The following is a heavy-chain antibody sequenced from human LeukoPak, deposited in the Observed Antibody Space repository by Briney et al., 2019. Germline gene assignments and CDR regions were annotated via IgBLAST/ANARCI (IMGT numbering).Heavy chain of an antibody. Sequence: MPSETLSLTCAVYGGSFSGYYWSWIRQPPGKGLEWIGEINHSGSTNYNPSLKSRVTISVDTSKNQFSLKLSSVTAADTAVYYCARGPIPTTVTTFDYWGQGTLVTVSS. D-gene: IGHD4-17*01. CDR2: INHSGST. CDR3: ARGPIPTTVTTFDY. V-gene: IGHV4-34*01. CDR1: GGSFSGYY. J-gene: IGHJ4*02.